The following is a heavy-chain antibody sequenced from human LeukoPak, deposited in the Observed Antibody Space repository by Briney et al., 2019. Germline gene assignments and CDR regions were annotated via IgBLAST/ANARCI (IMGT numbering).Heavy chain of an antibody. CDR2: IRSKAYGGTT. J-gene: IGHJ6*03. D-gene: IGHD2-8*02. V-gene: IGHV3-49*04. Sequence: HPGGSLRLSCTASGFTFGDYHMSWVRQAPGKGLEWVGFIRSKAYGGTTEYAASVKGRFTISRDDSRSIAYLQMNSLKTEDTAVYYCTSGFLTVMDVWGKGTTVTISS. CDR1: GFTFGDYH. CDR3: TSGFLTVMDV.